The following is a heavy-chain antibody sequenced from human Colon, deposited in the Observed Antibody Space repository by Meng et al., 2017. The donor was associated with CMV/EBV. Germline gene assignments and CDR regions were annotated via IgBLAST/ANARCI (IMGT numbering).Heavy chain of an antibody. Sequence: GESLKISCVGSGFRLDGYSMHWVRQTPGKGLEWVSHITWDGGRTHYADAVKGRFVISRDNSNNVLHLEMNSLTPEDSGLYHCAKDMFGSGSPYDYWGQGTRVTVSS. J-gene: IGHJ4*02. V-gene: IGHV3-43*01. CDR2: ITWDGGRT. CDR3: AKDMFGSGSPYDY. CDR1: GFRLDGYS. D-gene: IGHD3-10*01.